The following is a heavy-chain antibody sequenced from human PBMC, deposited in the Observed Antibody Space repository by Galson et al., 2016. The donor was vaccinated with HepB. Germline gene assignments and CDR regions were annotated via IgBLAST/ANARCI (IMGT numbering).Heavy chain of an antibody. CDR2: VSSSAEST. CDR3: AKGSGQYYVGGT. J-gene: IGHJ4*02. V-gene: IGHV3-23*01. CDR1: GFIFSTNA. D-gene: IGHD3-16*01. Sequence: SLRLSCAASGFIFSTNAMSWVRQAPGKGLEWVSTVSSSAESTYYADSVTGRFTLSRDNSKSTMFLQMDGLRAEDTAIYYCAKGSGQYYVGGTWGQGTLVTVSS.